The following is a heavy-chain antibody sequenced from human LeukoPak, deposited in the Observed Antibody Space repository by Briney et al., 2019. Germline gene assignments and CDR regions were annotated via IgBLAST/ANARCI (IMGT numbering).Heavy chain of an antibody. Sequence: SETLSLTCAVYGGSLSGYYWSWIRQPPGKGLEWIGEINHSGSTNYNPSLKSRVTISVDTSKNQFSLKLSSVTAADTAVYYCARKGALFRNAFDTWGQGTMVTVSS. CDR3: ARKGALFRNAFDT. V-gene: IGHV4-34*01. D-gene: IGHD3-16*01. CDR1: GGSLSGYY. CDR2: INHSGST. J-gene: IGHJ3*02.